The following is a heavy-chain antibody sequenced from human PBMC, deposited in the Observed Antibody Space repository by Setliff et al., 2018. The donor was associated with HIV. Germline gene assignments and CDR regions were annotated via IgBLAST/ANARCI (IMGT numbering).Heavy chain of an antibody. V-gene: IGHV3-15*01. CDR1: GFTFSNAW. Sequence: GGSLRLSCAGSGFTFSNAWMSWIRQAPGKGLEWVARLKSNAEGGTADYAAPVRRRFTISRDDSKNTLYLLMNSLKVEDTAVYYCTTLLSGVGTDVFDIWGQGTMVTVPS. J-gene: IGHJ3*02. CDR3: TTLLSGVGTDVFDI. D-gene: IGHD2-15*01. CDR2: LKSNAEGGTA.